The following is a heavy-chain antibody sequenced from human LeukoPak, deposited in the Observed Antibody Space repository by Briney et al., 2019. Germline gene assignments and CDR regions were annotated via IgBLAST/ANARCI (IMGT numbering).Heavy chain of an antibody. D-gene: IGHD3-10*01. V-gene: IGHV4-34*01. J-gene: IGHJ4*02. Sequence: GSLRLSCAASGFTLSSYAMSWVRQAPGKGLEWVGEINHSGSTNYNPSLKSRVTISVDTSKNQFSLKLSSVTAADTAVYYCASVKRTYYYGSGSYYPFGYWGQGTLVTVSS. CDR3: ASVKRTYYYGSGSYYPFGY. CDR2: INHSGST. CDR1: GFTLSSYA.